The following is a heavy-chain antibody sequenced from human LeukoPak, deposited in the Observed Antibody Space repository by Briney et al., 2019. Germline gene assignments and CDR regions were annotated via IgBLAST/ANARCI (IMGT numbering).Heavy chain of an antibody. Sequence: PGGSLRLSCEASGFTLTKFWMSWVRQALGKGLEWVANIQEDGKKENYVDSVKGRFTISRDNARNSLYLQMNSLRAEDTAVYCCARDRVTTSSWPRVEYYYMDVWGKGTTVTISS. V-gene: IGHV3-7*01. J-gene: IGHJ6*03. CDR3: ARDRVTTSSWPRVEYYYMDV. CDR2: IQEDGKKE. D-gene: IGHD4-11*01. CDR1: GFTLTKFW.